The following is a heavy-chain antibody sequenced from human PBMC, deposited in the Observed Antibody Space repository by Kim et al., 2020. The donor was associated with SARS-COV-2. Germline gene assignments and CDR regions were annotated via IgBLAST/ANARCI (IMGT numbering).Heavy chain of an antibody. V-gene: IGHV4-59*09. CDR3: ARGSIAAAGAYYFDY. J-gene: IGHJ4*02. D-gene: IGHD6-13*01. Sequence: PSLKSRVTISVDTSKNQFSLKLSSVTAADTAVYYCARGSIAAAGAYYFDYWGQGTLVTVSS.